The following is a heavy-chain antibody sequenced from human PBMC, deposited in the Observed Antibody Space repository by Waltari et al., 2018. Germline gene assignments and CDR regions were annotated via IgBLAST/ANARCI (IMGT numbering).Heavy chain of an antibody. CDR2: VYHFGSS. CDR3: ARHESAHYGGFDS. D-gene: IGHD4-17*01. V-gene: IGHV4-38-2*01. CDR1: GDSITSPSY. Sequence: QVQLQESGPGLVQPSETLSLTCAVSGDSITSPSYWGWIRQPPGKGLEWIGYVYHFGSSSYNPSLKSRVTMSVDTSKRQFSLNLSSVTAADTAVYYCARHESAHYGGFDSWGRGTLVTVSA. J-gene: IGHJ4*02.